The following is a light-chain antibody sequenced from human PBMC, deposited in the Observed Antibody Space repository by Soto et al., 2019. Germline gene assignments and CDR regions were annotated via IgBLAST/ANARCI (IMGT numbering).Light chain of an antibody. CDR1: QSVSSSY. V-gene: IGKV3-20*01. CDR2: GAS. Sequence: EIVLTQSRGSLSLSPGERAIVSCRASQSVSSSYLAWYQQKPGQAPRLLIYGASSRATGIPDRFSGSGSGTDFTLTISRLEPEDFAVYYCQQYGSSPTITFGQGTRLEIK. CDR3: QQYGSSPTIT. J-gene: IGKJ5*01.